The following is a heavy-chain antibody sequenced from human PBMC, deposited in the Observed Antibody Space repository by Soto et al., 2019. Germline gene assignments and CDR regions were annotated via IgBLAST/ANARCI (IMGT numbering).Heavy chain of an antibody. D-gene: IGHD2-21*01. CDR2: ISAYNGNT. Sequence: GASVKVSCKASGYTFTSYGMSWVRQAPGQGLEWMGWISAYNGNTNYAQKLQGRVTMTTDTSTSTAYMELRSLRSDDTAVYYCAREVGAYCGGDCYDAFDIWGQGTIVTVSS. CDR3: AREVGAYCGGDCYDAFDI. J-gene: IGHJ3*02. CDR1: GYTFTSYG. V-gene: IGHV1-18*01.